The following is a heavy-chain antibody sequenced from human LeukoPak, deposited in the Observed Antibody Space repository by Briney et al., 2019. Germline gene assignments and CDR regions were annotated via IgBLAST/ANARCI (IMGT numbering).Heavy chain of an antibody. J-gene: IGHJ3*02. CDR2: IYGGGGT. CDR1: GITVSSNY. V-gene: IGHV3-66*01. Sequence: PGGSLRLSCAASGITVSSNYMSWVRQAPGKGLEWVSLIYGGGGTYYADSVKGRFTISRDNSKNTLYLQMNSLRAEDTAVYYCARIMYYDRSGYYYVRAFDIWGQGTMVTVSS. CDR3: ARIMYYDRSGYYYVRAFDI. D-gene: IGHD3-22*01.